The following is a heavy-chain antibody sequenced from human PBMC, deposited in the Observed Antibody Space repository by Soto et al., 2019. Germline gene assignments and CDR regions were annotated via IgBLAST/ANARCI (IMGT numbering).Heavy chain of an antibody. CDR3: ARSGVAYGMDV. CDR2: ISYDGSNK. CDR1: GFTFSSYG. J-gene: IGHJ6*02. Sequence: QVQLVESGGGVVQPGRSLRLSCAASGFTFSSYGMHWVRQAPGKGLEWVAVISYDGSNKYYADSVKGRLTISRDNSKNTLYLQMNSLRAEDTAVYYCARSGVAYGMDVWGQGTTVTVSS. D-gene: IGHD3-10*01. V-gene: IGHV3-30*03.